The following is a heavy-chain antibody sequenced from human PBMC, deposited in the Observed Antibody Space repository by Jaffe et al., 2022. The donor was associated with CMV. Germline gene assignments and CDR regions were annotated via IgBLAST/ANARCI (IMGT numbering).Heavy chain of an antibody. J-gene: IGHJ4*02. CDR3: ARANLYYDFWSGYYTSGPSPLYYFDY. V-gene: IGHV4-59*08. D-gene: IGHD3-3*01. CDR1: GGSISSYY. Sequence: QVQLQESGPGLVKPSETLSLTCTVSGGSISSYYWSWIRQPPGKGLEWIGYIYYSGSTNYNPSLKSRVTISVDTSKNQFSLKLSSVTAADTAVYYCARANLYYDFWSGYYTSGPSPLYYFDYWGQGTLVTVSS. CDR2: IYYSGST.